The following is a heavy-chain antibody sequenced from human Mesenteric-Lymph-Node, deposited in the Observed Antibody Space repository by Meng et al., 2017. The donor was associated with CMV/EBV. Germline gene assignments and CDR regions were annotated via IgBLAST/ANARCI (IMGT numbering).Heavy chain of an antibody. V-gene: IGHV4-59*01. Sequence: SETLSLTCTVSGGSITNYYWSWIRQFPGKGLEWIGYVSYTGTNDNPSLKGRVTVSMDTSKNQFSLKLSSVTAADTAIYYCARWGIGTNWYAIDYWGQGTLVTVSS. CDR1: GGSITNYY. CDR2: VSYTGT. J-gene: IGHJ4*02. D-gene: IGHD2-2*01. CDR3: ARWGIGTNWYAIDY.